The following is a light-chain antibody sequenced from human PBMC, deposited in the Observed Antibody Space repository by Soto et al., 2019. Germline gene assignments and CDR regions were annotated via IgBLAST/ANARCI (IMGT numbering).Light chain of an antibody. V-gene: IGKV3-11*01. CDR1: KSIESS. J-gene: IGKJ4*01. CDR3: QQRISLPLT. Sequence: DIVLTQSPATLSLSPGQRATLSCRASKSIESSLVWYQQKPGQAPRLLIYDAYNRVTGIPASFSGSGSGTDFTLTITSLQPADFAIYYCQQRISLPLTFGGGTKVEIK. CDR2: DAY.